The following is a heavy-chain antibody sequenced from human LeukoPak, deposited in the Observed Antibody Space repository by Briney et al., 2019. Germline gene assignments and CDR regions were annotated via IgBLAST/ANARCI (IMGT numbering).Heavy chain of an antibody. D-gene: IGHD2-2*01. CDR2: ISAYNGNT. J-gene: IGHJ6*02. Sequence: ASVKASCKASGYTFTSYGISWVRQAPGQGLEWMGWISAYNGNTNYAQKLQGRVTMTTDTSTSTAYMELRSLRSDDTAVYYCARTDIVVVPAARYYYYGMDVWGQGTTVTVSS. V-gene: IGHV1-18*01. CDR1: GYTFTSYG. CDR3: ARTDIVVVPAARYYYYGMDV.